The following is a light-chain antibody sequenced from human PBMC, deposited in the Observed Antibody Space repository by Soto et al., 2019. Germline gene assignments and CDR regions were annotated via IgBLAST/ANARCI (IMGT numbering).Light chain of an antibody. CDR3: QHYNSYSEA. CDR1: QTISSW. Sequence: DIQMTQSPSTLSGSVGDRVTITCRASQTISSWLAWYQQKPGKAPKLLIYKPSTLKSGVPSRFSGSGSGTEFPLTISSLQPDDFATYYCQHYNSYSEAFGQGTKVELK. V-gene: IGKV1-5*03. CDR2: KPS. J-gene: IGKJ1*01.